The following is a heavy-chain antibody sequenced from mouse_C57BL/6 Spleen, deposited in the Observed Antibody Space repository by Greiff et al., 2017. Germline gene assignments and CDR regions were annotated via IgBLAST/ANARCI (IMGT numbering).Heavy chain of an antibody. CDR1: GYTFTGYW. CDR2: ILPGSGST. V-gene: IGHV1-9*01. CDR3: ARSALYYGRDYFDY. D-gene: IGHD1-1*01. J-gene: IGHJ2*01. Sequence: QVQLQQSGAELMKPGASVKLSCKATGYTFTGYWIAWVKQRPGHGLEWIGEILPGSGSTNYHEKFKGKATFTADTSSNTAYMQLSSLTTEDSAIYYCARSALYYGRDYFDYWGQGTTLTVSS.